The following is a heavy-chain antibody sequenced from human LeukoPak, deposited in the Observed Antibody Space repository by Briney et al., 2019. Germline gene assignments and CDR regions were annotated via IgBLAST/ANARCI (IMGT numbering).Heavy chain of an antibody. J-gene: IGHJ4*02. CDR1: GFTFSNYW. V-gene: IGHV3-7*02. CDR3: ARRGYGSHFDY. CDR2: IKQDGREK. D-gene: IGHD4-17*01. Sequence: PGGSLRLSCAASGFTFSNYWMSWVRQAPGKGLEWVANIKQDGREKYYVDSVKGRFTISRDNAKNSLYLQMNSLRAEDTAVYYCARRGYGSHFDYWGQGALVTVSS.